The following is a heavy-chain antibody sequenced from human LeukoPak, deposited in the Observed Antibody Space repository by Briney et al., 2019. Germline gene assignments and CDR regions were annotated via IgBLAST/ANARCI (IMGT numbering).Heavy chain of an antibody. CDR3: ARESSGYFY. CDR1: GFNFSSYS. J-gene: IGHJ4*02. V-gene: IGHV3-21*01. CDR2: ISSSCSFR. Sequence: GGSLRLSCAASGFNFSSYSMNWVRQAPGKGLEWVSSISSSCSFRYYADSVKGRFTISRDNAKNSLYLQMNSLRAEDTAVYYCARESSGYFYWGQGTLVTVSS. D-gene: IGHD3-22*01.